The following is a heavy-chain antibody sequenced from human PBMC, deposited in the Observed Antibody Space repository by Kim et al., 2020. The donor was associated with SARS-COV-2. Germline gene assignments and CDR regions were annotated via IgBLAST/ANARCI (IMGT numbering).Heavy chain of an antibody. V-gene: IGHV1-46*01. Sequence: ASVKVSCKASGYTFTNYYIQWVRQAPGQGLEWVGIVNPASGSTTYAQKFQGRVTMTRDTSTTTVYMELSSLTSEDTAVYYCARAHLTGTWVGRRPFEFWGQGALVTVSS. CDR1: GYTFTNYY. J-gene: IGHJ4*02. CDR2: VNPASGST. CDR3: ARAHLTGTWVGRRPFEF. D-gene: IGHD7-27*01.